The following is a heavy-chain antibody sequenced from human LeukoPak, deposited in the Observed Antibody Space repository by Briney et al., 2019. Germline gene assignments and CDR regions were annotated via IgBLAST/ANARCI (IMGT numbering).Heavy chain of an antibody. Sequence: PGGSLRLSCAASGFTFSNADMTWVRHAPGKGLEWVGRIKTKAAGGTTDPSAPVKGRFTISRDDSKNTFYLQMNSLKTEATAVYYCTTSLYSGYDWGSDYWGQGTLVTVSS. D-gene: IGHD3-16*01. J-gene: IGHJ4*02. CDR3: TTSLYSGYDWGSDY. CDR2: IKTKAAGGTT. CDR1: GFTFSNAD. V-gene: IGHV3-15*01.